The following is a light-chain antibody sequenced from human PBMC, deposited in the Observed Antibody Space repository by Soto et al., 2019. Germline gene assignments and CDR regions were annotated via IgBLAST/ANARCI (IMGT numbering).Light chain of an antibody. V-gene: IGLV3-21*02. CDR3: CSYAGSYTLV. CDR2: DDT. CDR1: SLGSKS. J-gene: IGLJ2*01. Sequence: SSVLTQPPLVSVAPGQTASISCEGNSLGSKSVHWYQQRPGQAPVLVVYDDTNRPSGIPERFSGSNSGNTATLTVSRVEAGDEADYYCCSYAGSYTLVFGGGTKLTVL.